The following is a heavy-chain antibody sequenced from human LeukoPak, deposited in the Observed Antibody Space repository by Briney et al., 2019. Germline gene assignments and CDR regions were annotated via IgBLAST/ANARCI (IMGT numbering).Heavy chain of an antibody. J-gene: IGHJ5*02. CDR2: IYSDGST. CDR1: GLTVSSNY. CDR3: AKDRVGFWSGYHSTNWFDP. Sequence: GGSLRLSCAASGLTVSSNYMSWVRQAPGKGLEWVSLIYSDGSTYYADSVKGRFTISRDNSKNTLYLQMNSLRAEDTAVYYCAKDRVGFWSGYHSTNWFDPWGQGTLVTVSS. D-gene: IGHD3-3*01. V-gene: IGHV3-53*01.